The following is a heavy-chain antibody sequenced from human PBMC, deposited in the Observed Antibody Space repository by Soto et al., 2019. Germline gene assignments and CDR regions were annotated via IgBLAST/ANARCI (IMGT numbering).Heavy chain of an antibody. D-gene: IGHD3-10*01. CDR1: GFTFSSYG. J-gene: IGHJ6*02. CDR3: ARASITMVRGVHYGMDV. CDR2: IWYDGSNK. Sequence: GGSLRLSCAASGFTFSSYGMHWVRQAPGKGLEWVAVIWYDGSNKYYADSVKGRFTISRDNSKNTLYLQMNSLRAEDTAVYYCARASITMVRGVHYGMDVWGQGTTVTVS. V-gene: IGHV3-33*01.